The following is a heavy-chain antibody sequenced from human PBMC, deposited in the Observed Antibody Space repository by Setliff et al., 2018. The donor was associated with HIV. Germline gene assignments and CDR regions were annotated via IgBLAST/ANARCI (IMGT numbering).Heavy chain of an antibody. CDR2: INHSGST. CDR1: GYSISSGYY. J-gene: IGHJ4*02. Sequence: SETLSLTCAVSGYSISSGYYWGWIRQPPGKGLEWIGSINHSGSTNYNPSLKSRATISVDKSKKQFSLKVTSVTAADTAVYYCARDPRPSNYRLLWYFDFWGQGTLVTVSS. D-gene: IGHD2-2*01. CDR3: ARDPRPSNYRLLWYFDF. V-gene: IGHV4-38-2*02.